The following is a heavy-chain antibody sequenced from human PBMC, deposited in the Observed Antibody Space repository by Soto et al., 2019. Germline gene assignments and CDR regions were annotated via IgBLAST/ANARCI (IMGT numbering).Heavy chain of an antibody. J-gene: IGHJ4*02. V-gene: IGHV2-5*02. CDR2: IYWDDDK. Sequence: ESGPTLVNPTQTLTLTCTFSGFSLSTSGVGVGWIRQPPGKALEWLALIYWDDDKRYSPSLKSRLTITKDTSKNQVVLTMTNMDPVDTATYYCAHSSNYYDSSGPVVDYWGQGTLVTVSS. CDR3: AHSSNYYDSSGPVVDY. CDR1: GFSLSTSGVG. D-gene: IGHD3-22*01.